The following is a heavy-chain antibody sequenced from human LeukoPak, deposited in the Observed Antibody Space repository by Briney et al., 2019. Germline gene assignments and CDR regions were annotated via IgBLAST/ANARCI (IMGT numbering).Heavy chain of an antibody. V-gene: IGHV4-59*08. CDR1: GGSFSGYY. D-gene: IGHD2-15*01. Sequence: SETLSLTCAVYGGSFSGYYWGWIRQPPGKGLEWIGYIYYSGSTNYNPSLKSRVTISVDTSKNQFSLKLSSVTAADTAVYYCARPNCSGGSCYSAWFDPWGQGTLVTVSS. CDR2: IYYSGST. CDR3: ARPNCSGGSCYSAWFDP. J-gene: IGHJ5*01.